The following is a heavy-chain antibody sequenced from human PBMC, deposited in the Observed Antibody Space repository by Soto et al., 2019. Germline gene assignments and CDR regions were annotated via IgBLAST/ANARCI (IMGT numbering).Heavy chain of an antibody. CDR2: IWYDGSNK. V-gene: IGHV3-33*01. CDR1: GFTFSSYG. J-gene: IGHJ4*02. D-gene: IGHD3-3*01. CDR3: ARERYDFWSGYSLDY. Sequence: QVQLVESGGGVVQPGRSLRLSCAASGFTFSSYGMHWVRQAPGKGLEWVAVIWYDGSNKYYADSVKGRFTISRDNSKNTLYLQMNSLRAEDTAVYYCARERYDFWSGYSLDYWGQGTLVTVSS.